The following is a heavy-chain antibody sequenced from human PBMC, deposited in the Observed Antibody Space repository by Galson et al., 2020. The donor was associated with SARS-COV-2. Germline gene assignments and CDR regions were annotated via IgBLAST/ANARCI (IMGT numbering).Heavy chain of an antibody. J-gene: IGHJ4*02. CDR3: ARGGEWELPYYFDY. CDR1: GFTFSNYV. V-gene: IGHV3-30*04. Sequence: GGSLRLSCAASGFTFSNYVMHWVRQAPGKGPEWVAVISSDGSNSFYANSLKGRFTISRDNSKSTLYLQMNSLRAEDTAVYYCARGGEWELPYYFDYWGQGTLVTVSS. D-gene: IGHD1-26*01. CDR2: ISSDGSNS.